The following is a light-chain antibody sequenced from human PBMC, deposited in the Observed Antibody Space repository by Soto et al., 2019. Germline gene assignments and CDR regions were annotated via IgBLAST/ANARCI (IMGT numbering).Light chain of an antibody. Sequence: EIVLTQSPGTLSLSPGERDTLSCRASQSVASYLAWYQQKPGQAPRLLIYDASNRATGIPARVSGSGSGTDFTLTISGLEPADLGVYYCQQRHNWPITFGQGTRLEIK. V-gene: IGKV3-11*01. CDR2: DAS. J-gene: IGKJ5*01. CDR3: QQRHNWPIT. CDR1: QSVASY.